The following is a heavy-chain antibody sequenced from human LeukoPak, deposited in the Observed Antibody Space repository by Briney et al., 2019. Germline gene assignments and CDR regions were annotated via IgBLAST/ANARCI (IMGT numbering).Heavy chain of an antibody. D-gene: IGHD6-13*01. Sequence: PGGSLRLSCAASGFTFSSYGTHGVRQAPGKGLEWGAVISYDGSNKYYADSVKGRFTISRDNSKNTLYLQMNSLRAADTAVYYCANVISAAAGTSRDAFDIWGQGTMVTVSS. CDR3: ANVISAAAGTSRDAFDI. J-gene: IGHJ3*02. CDR1: GFTFSSYG. CDR2: ISYDGSNK. V-gene: IGHV3-30*18.